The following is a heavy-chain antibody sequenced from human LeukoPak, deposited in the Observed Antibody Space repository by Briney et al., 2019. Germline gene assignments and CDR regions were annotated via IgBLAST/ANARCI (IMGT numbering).Heavy chain of an antibody. Sequence: ASVKVSCKASGYTFTSYYMHWVRQAPGQGLEWMGIIDPSGGSTSYAQKFQGRVTMTRDTSTSTVYMELSSLRSEDTAVYYCARWGLETNDFDYWGQGTLVTVSS. CDR2: IDPSGGST. V-gene: IGHV1-46*01. CDR1: GYTFTSYY. CDR3: ARWGLETNDFDY. D-gene: IGHD3-16*01. J-gene: IGHJ4*02.